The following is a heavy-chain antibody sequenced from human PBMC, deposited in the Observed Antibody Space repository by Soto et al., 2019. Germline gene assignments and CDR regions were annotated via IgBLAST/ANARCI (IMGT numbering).Heavy chain of an antibody. CDR2: TYYRSKWYN. D-gene: IGHD5-12*01. J-gene: IGHJ4*02. V-gene: IGHV6-1*01. CDR1: GDSVSSNSAA. CDR3: AREGNLGRWLQPLDF. Sequence: SQTLSLTCAISGDSVSSNSAAWNWIRQSPSRGLEWLGRTYYRSKWYNDYAVSVKSRITINPDTSKNQFSLRLISVTAADTAKYFCAREGNLGRWLQPLDFWGQGTLVTVSS.